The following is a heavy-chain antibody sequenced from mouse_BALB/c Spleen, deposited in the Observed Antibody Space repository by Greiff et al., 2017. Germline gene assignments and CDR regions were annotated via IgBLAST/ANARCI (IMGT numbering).Heavy chain of an antibody. Sequence: QVQLKQSGAELMKPGASVKISCKATGYTFSSYWIEWVKQRPGHGLEWIGEILPGSGSTNYNEKFKGKATFTADTSSNTAYMQLSSLTSEDSAVYYCARIGNYVAYWGQGTLVTVSA. V-gene: IGHV1-9*01. CDR2: ILPGSGST. D-gene: IGHD2-1*01. J-gene: IGHJ3*01. CDR3: ARIGNYVAY. CDR1: GYTFSSYW.